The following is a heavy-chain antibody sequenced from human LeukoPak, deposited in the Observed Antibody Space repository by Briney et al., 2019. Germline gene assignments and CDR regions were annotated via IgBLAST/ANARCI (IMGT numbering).Heavy chain of an antibody. CDR1: GGSISSYY. J-gene: IGHJ4*02. CDR2: IYYSVST. D-gene: IGHD5-18*01. Sequence: SETLSLTCTVSGGSISSYYWSWIRQPPGKGLEGIGYIYYSVSTNYNPSLKSRVTISVDTSKNQFSLKLSSVTAADTAVYYCARARARAGYSYGSTLDYWGQGTLVTVSS. V-gene: IGHV4-59*12. CDR3: ARARARAGYSYGSTLDY.